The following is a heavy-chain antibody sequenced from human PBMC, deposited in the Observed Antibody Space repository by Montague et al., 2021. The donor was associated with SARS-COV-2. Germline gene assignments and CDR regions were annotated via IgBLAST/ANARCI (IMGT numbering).Heavy chain of an antibody. CDR1: GFTFSTYS. J-gene: IGHJ4*02. D-gene: IGHD3-22*01. V-gene: IGHV3-21*01. CDR3: VRGGFRDSSGYW. CDR2: ISSSSGSI. Sequence: SLRLSCATSGFTFSTYSMNWVRQAPGKGLEWVSSISSSSGSIFYAGSVRGRFTISRDNAKNSLYLQMNSLRDEDTAVYYCVRGGFRDSSGYWRGQGTLVTVPS.